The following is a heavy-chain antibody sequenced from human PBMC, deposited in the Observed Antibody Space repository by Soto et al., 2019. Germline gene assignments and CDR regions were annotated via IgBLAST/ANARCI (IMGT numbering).Heavy chain of an antibody. V-gene: IGHV3-48*03. CDR3: VRVGIVARPY. CDR2: ISSDGATI. Sequence: LRLSCEVSGLTFSKFEMTWVRQAPGQGLEWVSSISSDGATIYYADSVKGRFTISRDNDKNLLYLQMNSLKGEDTATYYCVRVGIVARPYWGQGTPVTVSS. CDR1: GLTFSKFE. J-gene: IGHJ4*02. D-gene: IGHD2-21*01.